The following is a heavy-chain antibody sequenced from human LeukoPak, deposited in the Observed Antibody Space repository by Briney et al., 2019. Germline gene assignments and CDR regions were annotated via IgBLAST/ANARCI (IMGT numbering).Heavy chain of an antibody. Sequence: GGPLRLSCAASGFTFSNAWMSWVRQAPGKELEWVDRIKSKTDGGTTDYAAPVKGRFTISRDDSKNTLYLQMNSLKTEDTAVYYCSGELLADYFDYWGQGTLVTVSS. CDR2: IKSKTDGGTT. J-gene: IGHJ4*02. CDR3: SGELLADYFDY. D-gene: IGHD3-10*01. V-gene: IGHV3-15*01. CDR1: GFTFSNAW.